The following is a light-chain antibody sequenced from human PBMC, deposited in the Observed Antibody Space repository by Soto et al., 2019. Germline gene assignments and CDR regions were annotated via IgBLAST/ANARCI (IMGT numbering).Light chain of an antibody. CDR1: QSVSSNF. CDR3: PQYDNSPLT. CDR2: GAS. Sequence: EIVLTQSPGALSLSPGERATLSCRASQSVSSNFLAWYQQKPGQAPRLLIYGASSRATGIPDRFSGSGSGPDFTLTISRLEPEEFAVYYCPQYDNSPLTCGGGTTVEIK. V-gene: IGKV3-20*01. J-gene: IGKJ4*01.